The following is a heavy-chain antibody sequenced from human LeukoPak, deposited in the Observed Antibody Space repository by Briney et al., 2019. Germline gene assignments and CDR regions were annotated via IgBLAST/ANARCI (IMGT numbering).Heavy chain of an antibody. J-gene: IGHJ6*02. CDR2: INHSGST. CDR1: GGSFSGYY. Sequence: SETLSLTCAVYGGSFSGYYWSWIRQPPGKGLEWIGEINHSGSTNYNPSLKSRVTISVDTSKNQFSLKLSSVTAADTAVYYCARRHYDFWSGFSGSYGMDVWGQGTTVTVSS. CDR3: ARRHYDFWSGFSGSYGMDV. V-gene: IGHV4-34*01. D-gene: IGHD3-3*01.